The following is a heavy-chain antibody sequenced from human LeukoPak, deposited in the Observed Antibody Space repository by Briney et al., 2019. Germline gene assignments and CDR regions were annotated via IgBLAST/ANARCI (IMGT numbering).Heavy chain of an antibody. CDR1: GFTFSSYS. CDR3: ARAVLGSYYDSSGFYYYYMDV. J-gene: IGHJ6*03. V-gene: IGHV3-21*01. CDR2: ISSSSSYI. D-gene: IGHD3-22*01. Sequence: GGSLRLSCAASGFTFSSYSMNWVRQAPGKGLEWVSSISSSSSYIYYADSVKGRFTISRDNSKNTLYLQMNSLRAEDTAVYYCARAVLGSYYDSSGFYYYYMDVWGKGTTVTVSS.